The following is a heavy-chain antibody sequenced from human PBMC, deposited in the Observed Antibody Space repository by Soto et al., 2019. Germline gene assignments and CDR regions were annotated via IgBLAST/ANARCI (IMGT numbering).Heavy chain of an antibody. CDR3: ARDPRRLTFMAAAATYYYGMDV. CDR2: IIPIFGTA. D-gene: IGHD6-13*01. J-gene: IGHJ6*02. Sequence: QVQLVQSGAEVKKPGSSVKVSCKASGGTFSSYAISWVRQAPGQGLEWMGGIIPIFGTANYAQKFQGRVTITADESTSTAYMELSSLRSEDTAVYYCARDPRRLTFMAAAATYYYGMDVWGQETTVTVSS. CDR1: GGTFSSYA. V-gene: IGHV1-69*01.